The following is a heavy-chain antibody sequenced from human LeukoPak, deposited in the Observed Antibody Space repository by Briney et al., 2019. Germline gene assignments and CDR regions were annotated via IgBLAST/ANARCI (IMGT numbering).Heavy chain of an antibody. J-gene: IGHJ4*02. V-gene: IGHV3-21*01. Sequence: GGSLRLSCAASGFTFSSYSMNWVRQAPGKGLEWVSSISSSSNYIYYADSVKGRSTISRDNAKNSLYLQMNSLRAEDTAVYYCARGGGGSYYHLLDYWGQGTLVTVSS. CDR2: ISSSSNYI. CDR3: ARGGGGSYYHLLDY. CDR1: GFTFSSYS. D-gene: IGHD1-26*01.